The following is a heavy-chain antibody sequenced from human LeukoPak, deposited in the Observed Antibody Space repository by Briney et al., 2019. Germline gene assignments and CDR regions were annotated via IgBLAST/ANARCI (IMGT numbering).Heavy chain of an antibody. Sequence: LSLTCTVSGGSISSYYWSWIRQPAGKGLEWVSYISSSGSTIYYADSVKGRFTISRDNAKNSLSLQMNSLRAEDTAVYYCARDSKYYDSSGYLRGGLDYWGQGTLVTVSS. CDR1: GGSISSYY. J-gene: IGHJ4*02. D-gene: IGHD3-22*01. CDR3: ARDSKYYDSSGYLRGGLDY. V-gene: IGHV3-11*04. CDR2: ISSSGSTI.